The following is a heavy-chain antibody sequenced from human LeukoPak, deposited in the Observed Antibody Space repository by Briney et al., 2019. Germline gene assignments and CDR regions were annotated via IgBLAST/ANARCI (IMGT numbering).Heavy chain of an antibody. D-gene: IGHD5-24*01. CDR3: ARIRDGYNDAYDV. V-gene: IGHV1-46*01. CDR1: GYTFTNSY. J-gene: IGHJ3*01. CDR2: INPDGGNT. Sequence: ASVKVSCKASGYTFTNSYIHWVRQAPGQVLEWMGLINPDGGNTNYAQNFQGRVTLTRDTSTSTVYMELSSLRSEDTAIYYCARIRDGYNDAYDVWGQGTVVTVPS.